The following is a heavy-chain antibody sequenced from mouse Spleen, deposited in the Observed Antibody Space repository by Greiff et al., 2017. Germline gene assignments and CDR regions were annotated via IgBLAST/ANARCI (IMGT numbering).Heavy chain of an antibody. CDR2: IYPGSGST. Sequence: VQLQQSGAELVKPGASVKMSCKASGYTFTSYWITWVKQRPGQGLEWIGDIYPGSGSTNYNEKFKSKATLTVDTSSSTAYMQLSSLTSEDSAVYYCARFDTTATGAYWGQGTLVTVSA. D-gene: IGHD1-2*01. CDR1: GYTFTSYW. J-gene: IGHJ3*01. CDR3: ARFDTTATGAY. V-gene: IGHV1-55*01.